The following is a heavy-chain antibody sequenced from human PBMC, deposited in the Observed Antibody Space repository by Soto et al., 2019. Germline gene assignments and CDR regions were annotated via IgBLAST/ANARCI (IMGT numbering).Heavy chain of an antibody. CDR1: GFTFSSYA. CDR3: ATFYYYDSSGPNPYYYYYYGMDV. D-gene: IGHD3-22*01. V-gene: IGHV3-23*01. Sequence: GGSLRLSCAASGFTFSSYAMSWVRQAPGKGLEWVSAISGSGGSTYYADSVKGRFTISRDNSKNTLYLQMNSLRAEDTAVCYCATFYYYDSSGPNPYYYYYYGMDVWGQGTTVTVSS. J-gene: IGHJ6*02. CDR2: ISGSGGST.